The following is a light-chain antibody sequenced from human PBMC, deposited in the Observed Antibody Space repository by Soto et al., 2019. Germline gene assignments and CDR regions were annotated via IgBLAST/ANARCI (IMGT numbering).Light chain of an antibody. Sequence: EILLTQSPGTLSLSPGERATLSCRASQSVRNSYLAWYQQKPGQAPRLLIYGASGRATGIPDRFSGSGSGTDFTLTISRLEPEDFAVYYCQQYSSSPYTFGQGTKLEI. CDR1: QSVRNSY. V-gene: IGKV3-20*01. CDR3: QQYSSSPYT. J-gene: IGKJ2*01. CDR2: GAS.